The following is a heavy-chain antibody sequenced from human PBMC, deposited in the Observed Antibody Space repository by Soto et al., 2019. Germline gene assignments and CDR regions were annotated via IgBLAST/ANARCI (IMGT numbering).Heavy chain of an antibody. J-gene: IGHJ5*02. CDR3: ARGYCSSTSCFDP. V-gene: IGHV4-31*03. CDR2: IYYSGST. CDR1: GGSISSGGYY. D-gene: IGHD2-2*01. Sequence: QVQLQESGPGLVKPSQTLSLTCTVSGGSISSGGYYWSWIRQHPGKGLEWIGYIYYSGSTHYNPSLKSRVTISVDTSKNQFSLKLSSVTAADPAVYYCARGYCSSTSCFDPWGQGTLVTVSS.